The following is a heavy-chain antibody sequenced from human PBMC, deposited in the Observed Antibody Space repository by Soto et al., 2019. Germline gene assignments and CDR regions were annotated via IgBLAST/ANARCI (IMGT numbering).Heavy chain of an antibody. Sequence: EVQLVESGGGLVQPGGSLKLSCAASGFTFSASAMHWVRQASGKGLEWVGRIRSKANSYATAYAASVKGRFTIYRDDSKNMAYLQMTSLNTEDTAVYYCISRRYCGGDCYFDYWGQGALDTVSS. D-gene: IGHD2-21*02. CDR2: IRSKANSYAT. CDR1: GFTFSASA. J-gene: IGHJ4*02. CDR3: ISRRYCGGDCYFDY. V-gene: IGHV3-73*02.